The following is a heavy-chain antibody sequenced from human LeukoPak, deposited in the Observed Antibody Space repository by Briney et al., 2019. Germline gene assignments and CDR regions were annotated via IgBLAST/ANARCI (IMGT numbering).Heavy chain of an antibody. CDR3: ARLRDGYNHYYYYYYYMDV. V-gene: IGHV4-4*09. CDR1: GGSISSYY. D-gene: IGHD5-24*01. J-gene: IGHJ6*03. CDR2: IYTSGST. Sequence: SETLSLTCTVSGGSISSYYWGWIRQPPGKGLEWIGYIYTSGSTNYNPSLKSRVTISVDTSKNQFSLKLSSVTAADTAVYYCARLRDGYNHYYYYYYYMDVWGKGTTVTVSS.